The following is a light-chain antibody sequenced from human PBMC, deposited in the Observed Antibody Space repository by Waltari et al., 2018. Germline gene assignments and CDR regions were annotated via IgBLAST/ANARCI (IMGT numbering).Light chain of an antibody. Sequence: EMVLTQSPGTLSLSPGERATLSCRASQSVSSSYLAWYQQKPRQAPRLLIYGASSRATGIPDRFSGSGSGTDFTLTISRLEPEDFAVYYCQQYGSSPTWTFGQGTKVEIK. J-gene: IGKJ1*01. CDR2: GAS. CDR1: QSVSSSY. CDR3: QQYGSSPTWT. V-gene: IGKV3-20*01.